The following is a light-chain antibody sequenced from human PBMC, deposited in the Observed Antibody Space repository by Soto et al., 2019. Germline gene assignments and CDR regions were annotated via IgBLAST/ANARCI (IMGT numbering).Light chain of an antibody. CDR2: DAS. V-gene: IGKV1-5*01. J-gene: IGKJ1*01. CDR1: QSGGNW. Sequence: VERVTITCRASQSGGNWLAWYQHKPGKAPKFLIDDASTLETGVPSRFSGSGAVTEFTLTISSLQPDDFATFYCQQYDTFPRTFGQGTNVDIK. CDR3: QQYDTFPRT.